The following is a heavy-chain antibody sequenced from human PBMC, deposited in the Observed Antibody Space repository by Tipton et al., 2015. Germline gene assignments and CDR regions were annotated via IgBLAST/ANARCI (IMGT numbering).Heavy chain of an antibody. CDR1: GGSISSSSYY. J-gene: IGHJ3*02. Sequence: TLSLTCTVSGGSISSSSYYWGWIRQPPGKGLEWIGSIYYSGSTYYNPSLKSRVTISVDTSKNQFSLKLSSVTAADTAVFFCARQTTLEFYDSAGYYFRVDAFDIWGQGTMVTVSS. D-gene: IGHD3-22*01. CDR2: IYYSGST. CDR3: ARQTTLEFYDSAGYYFRVDAFDI. V-gene: IGHV4-39*01.